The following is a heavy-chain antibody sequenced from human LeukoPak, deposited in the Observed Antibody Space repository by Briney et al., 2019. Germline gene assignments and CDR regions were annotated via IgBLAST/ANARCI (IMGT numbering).Heavy chain of an antibody. Sequence: PSETLSLTCTVSGGSISSYYWSWIRQPPGKGLEWIGYIYYSGSTNYNPSLKSRVTISVDTSKNQFSLKLSSVTAADTAVYYCARVGGIFGIDYWGQGTLVTVSS. CDR3: ARVGGIFGIDY. J-gene: IGHJ4*02. CDR1: GGSISSYY. V-gene: IGHV4-59*01. D-gene: IGHD3-3*01. CDR2: IYYSGST.